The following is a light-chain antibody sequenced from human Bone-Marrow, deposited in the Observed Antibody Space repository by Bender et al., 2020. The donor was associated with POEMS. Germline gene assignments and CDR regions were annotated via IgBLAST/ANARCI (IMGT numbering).Light chain of an antibody. J-gene: IGLJ3*02. CDR1: SSNIGNHG. CDR2: YDD. CDR3: SAWDDSLSGWV. V-gene: IGLV1-36*01. Sequence: QSVVTQPPSLSEAPRQRVTISCSGSSSNIGNHGVNWYQQLPGEAPKHLIYYDDLLTPGVSDRFSASKSGTSASLAISELKSEDEALYSCSAWDDSLSGWVFGGGTKLTVL.